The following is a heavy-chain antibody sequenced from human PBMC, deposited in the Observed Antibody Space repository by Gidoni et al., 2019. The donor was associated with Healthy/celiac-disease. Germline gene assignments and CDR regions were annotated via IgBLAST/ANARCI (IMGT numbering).Heavy chain of an antibody. CDR1: GGSISSGSSY. CDR2: IYTSGST. V-gene: IGHV4-61*02. CDR3: ARVPYSSSWYGYYYYGMDV. Sequence: QVQLQESGPGLVKPSQTLSLTCTVSGGSISSGSSYWSWIRQPAGKGLEWIGRIYTSGSTNYNPSLKSRVTISVDTSNNQFSLKLSSVTAADTAVYYCARVPYSSSWYGYYYYGMDVWGQGTTVTVSS. D-gene: IGHD6-13*01. J-gene: IGHJ6*02.